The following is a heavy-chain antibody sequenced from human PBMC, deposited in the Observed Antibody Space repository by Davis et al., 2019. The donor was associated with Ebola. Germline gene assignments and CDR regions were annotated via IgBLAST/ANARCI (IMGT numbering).Heavy chain of an antibody. J-gene: IGHJ4*02. D-gene: IGHD3-9*01. V-gene: IGHV4-39*07. CDR1: GGSISSSSYY. CDR2: IYYSGST. Sequence: SETLSLTCTVSGGSISSSSYYWGWIRQPPGKGLEWIGSIYYSGSTYYNPSLKSRVTISVDKSKNQFSLKLSSVTAADTAVYYCARGVTGSPTVSNYWGQGTRVTVSS. CDR3: ARGVTGSPTVSNY.